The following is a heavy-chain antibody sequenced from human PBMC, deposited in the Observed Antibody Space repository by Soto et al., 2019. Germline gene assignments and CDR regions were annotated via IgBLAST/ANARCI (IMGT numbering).Heavy chain of an antibody. D-gene: IGHD3-22*01. CDR1: GGSISSGGYY. Sequence: SETLSLTCTVSGGSISSGGYYWSWIRQHPGKGLEWIGYIYYSGSTYYNPSLKSRVTISVDTSKNQFSLKLSSVTAADTAVYYCARVTYYYDSSGYYGGSFDYWGQGTLVTVSS. CDR3: ARVTYYYDSSGYYGGSFDY. J-gene: IGHJ4*02. V-gene: IGHV4-31*03. CDR2: IYYSGST.